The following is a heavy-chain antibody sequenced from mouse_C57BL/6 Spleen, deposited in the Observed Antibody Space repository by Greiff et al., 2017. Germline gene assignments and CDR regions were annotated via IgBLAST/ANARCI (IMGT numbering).Heavy chain of an antibody. D-gene: IGHD2-4*01. CDR1: GYSITSGYY. J-gene: IGHJ4*01. Sequence: EVQLQQSGPGLVKPSQSLSLTCSVTGYSITSGYYWNWIRQFPGNKLEWMGYISYDGSNNYNPSLKNRISITRDTSKNQFFLKLNSVTTEDTATYYCARPYDYGYAMDYWGQGTSVTVSS. V-gene: IGHV3-6*01. CDR2: ISYDGSN. CDR3: ARPYDYGYAMDY.